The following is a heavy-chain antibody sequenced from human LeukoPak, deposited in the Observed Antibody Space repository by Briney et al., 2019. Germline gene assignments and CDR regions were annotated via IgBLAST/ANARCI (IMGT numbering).Heavy chain of an antibody. CDR2: IYTSGST. CDR1: GGSISSYY. Sequence: SETLSLTCTVSGGSISSYYWSWIRQPAGKGLEWIGRIYTSGSTNYNPSLKSRVTMSVDTSKNQLSLKLSSVTAADTAVYYCARLAGYCSSTSCLQYYYYYMDVWGKGTTVTVSS. D-gene: IGHD2-2*01. CDR3: ARLAGYCSSTSCLQYYYYYMDV. J-gene: IGHJ6*03. V-gene: IGHV4-4*07.